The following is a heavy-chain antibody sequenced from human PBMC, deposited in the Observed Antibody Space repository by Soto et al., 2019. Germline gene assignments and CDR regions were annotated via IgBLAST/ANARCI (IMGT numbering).Heavy chain of an antibody. CDR1: GFTFSYYY. CDR3: ARDAFSVVVVPAARTGDYGMDV. V-gene: IGHV3-11*01. Sequence: GGSLRLSCAASGFTFSYYYMSWIRQAPGKGLEWVSYISSSGSTIYYADSVKGRFTISRDNAKNSLYLQMNSLRAEDTAVYYCARDAFSVVVVPAARTGDYGMDVWGQGTTVTVSS. J-gene: IGHJ6*02. D-gene: IGHD2-2*01. CDR2: ISSSGSTI.